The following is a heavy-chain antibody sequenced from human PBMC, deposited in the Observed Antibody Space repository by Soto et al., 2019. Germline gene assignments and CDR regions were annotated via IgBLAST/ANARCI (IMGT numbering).Heavy chain of an antibody. V-gene: IGHV3-15*01. CDR2: IKGKTEGGTT. J-gene: IGHJ4*02. D-gene: IGHD3-3*01. CDR3: TTVPSGWRAAGG. CDR1: GFTVTNAW. Sequence: EVQLVESGGGLVKPGGSLRLSCAASGFTVTNAWMSWVRQAPGKGLEWVGRIKGKTEGGTTDYAAPVRGRFTMSRDDSRSTLYLQMNSLKSEVAAVYFSTTVPSGWRAAGGWGQGTLVTVSS.